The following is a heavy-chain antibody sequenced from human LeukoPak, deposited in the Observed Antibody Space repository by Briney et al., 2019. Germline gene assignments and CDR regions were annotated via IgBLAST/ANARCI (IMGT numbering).Heavy chain of an antibody. J-gene: IGHJ4*02. CDR1: GGSIYSTTFY. CDR2: MYYDGST. CDR3: ARRSDSGSDDGEDYFDY. Sequence: PSETLSLTCTVSGGSIYSTTFYWGWTRQPPGKGLEWIGSMYYDGSTYHNPSLKSRVTISVDTSNTQFSLKLTSVTAADTAVYFCARRSDSGSDDGEDYFDYWGQGTLVTVSS. D-gene: IGHD1-26*01. V-gene: IGHV4-39*01.